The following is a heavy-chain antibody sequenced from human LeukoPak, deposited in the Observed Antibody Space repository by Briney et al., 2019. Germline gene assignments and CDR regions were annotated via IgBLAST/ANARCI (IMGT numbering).Heavy chain of an antibody. Sequence: GGSLRLSCAASGYTFTNYWMRWVRQAPGEGLVWVSRINTDGTNTIYADSVRGRFTVSRDNAKNTLYLQMDSLRAEDTAVYYCARDRGINWFDPWGQGTLVAVSS. CDR1: GYTFTNYW. D-gene: IGHD3-16*01. J-gene: IGHJ5*02. V-gene: IGHV3-74*01. CDR3: ARDRGINWFDP. CDR2: INTDGTNT.